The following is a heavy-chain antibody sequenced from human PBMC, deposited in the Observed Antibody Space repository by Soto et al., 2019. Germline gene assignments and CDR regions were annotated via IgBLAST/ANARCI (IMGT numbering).Heavy chain of an antibody. CDR1: GGTFSSYA. CDR3: ARAYGYCSSTSCYSYYYYGMDV. J-gene: IGHJ6*02. D-gene: IGHD2-2*03. V-gene: IGHV1-69*01. Sequence: QVQLVQSGAEVKKPGSSVKVSCKASGGTFSSYAISWVRQAPGQGLEWMGGIIPICGTANYAQKFQGRVTITADEYTSTAYMELSSLRSEDTAVYYCARAYGYCSSTSCYSYYYYGMDVWGQGTTVTVSS. CDR2: IIPICGTA.